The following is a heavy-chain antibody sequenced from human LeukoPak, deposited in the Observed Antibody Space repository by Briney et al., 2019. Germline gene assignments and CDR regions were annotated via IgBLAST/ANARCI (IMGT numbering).Heavy chain of an antibody. CDR2: INHSGST. Sequence: PSETLSLTCAVYGGSFSGYYWSWIRQPPGKGLEWIGEINHSGSTNYNPSLKSRVAISVDTSKNQFSLKLSSVTAADTAVYYCARGLMSSTSLDVWGKGTTVTVSS. CDR3: ARGLMSSTSLDV. CDR1: GGSFSGYY. V-gene: IGHV4-34*01. J-gene: IGHJ6*04. D-gene: IGHD2-2*01.